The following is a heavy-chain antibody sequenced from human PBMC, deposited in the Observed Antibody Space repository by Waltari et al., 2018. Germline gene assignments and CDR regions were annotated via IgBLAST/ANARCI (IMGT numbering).Heavy chain of an antibody. Sequence: QLQLQESGPGLVKHSETLSLTCSVSGGSITTSRPSWGWIRQPPGQGLEWIGTISYNGATYTSPSLKSRVTMSRDTSKNQLSLTLDSMTAADTAVYYCATYIGASVGTAAFDVWGQGTMVTVSS. V-gene: IGHV4-39*01. CDR3: ATYIGASVGTAAFDV. J-gene: IGHJ3*01. CDR1: GGSITTSRPS. D-gene: IGHD5-12*01. CDR2: ISYNGAT.